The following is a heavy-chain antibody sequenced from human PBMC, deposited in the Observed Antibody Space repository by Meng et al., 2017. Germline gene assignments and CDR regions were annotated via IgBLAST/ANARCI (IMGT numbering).Heavy chain of an antibody. CDR1: GFTFSSYA. V-gene: IGHV3-30*01. CDR2: ISYDGSNK. D-gene: IGHD3-9*01. J-gene: IGHJ5*02. Sequence: GESLKISCAASGFTFSSYAMHWVRQAPGKGLEWMAVISYDGSNKYYADSVKGRFTISRDNSKNTLYLQMNSLRAEDTAVYYCASFYDIPNWFDPWGQGTLVTVSS. CDR3: ASFYDIPNWFDP.